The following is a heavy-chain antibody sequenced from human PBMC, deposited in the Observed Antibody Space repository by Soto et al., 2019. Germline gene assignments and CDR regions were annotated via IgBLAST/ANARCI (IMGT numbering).Heavy chain of an antibody. CDR3: ARWRSYYYYGMDV. CDR1: GGSFSGYY. D-gene: IGHD3-3*01. Sequence: QVQLQQWGAGLLKPSETLSLTCAVYGGSFSGYYWSWIRQPPGKGLEWIGEINHSGSTNYNPSLNSRVTLPVDTTKNPFSLKLSTVTAADPAVYYCARWRSYYYYGMDVWGRGTTVTVSS. J-gene: IGHJ6*02. V-gene: IGHV4-34*01. CDR2: INHSGST.